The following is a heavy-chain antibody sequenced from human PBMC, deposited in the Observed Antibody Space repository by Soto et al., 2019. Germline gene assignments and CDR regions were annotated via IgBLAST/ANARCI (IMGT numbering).Heavy chain of an antibody. Sequence: QVQLVQSGAEVKKPGSSVKVSCKASGGTFSSYAISWVRQAPGQGLEWMGGIIPIFGTANYAQKFQGRVTITADESTSTAYMELSSLRSEDTAVYYCARGAVLMVYAPRGWFDTWGQGTLVTVSS. J-gene: IGHJ5*02. V-gene: IGHV1-69*12. CDR1: GGTFSSYA. CDR3: ARGAVLMVYAPRGWFDT. CDR2: IIPIFGTA. D-gene: IGHD2-8*01.